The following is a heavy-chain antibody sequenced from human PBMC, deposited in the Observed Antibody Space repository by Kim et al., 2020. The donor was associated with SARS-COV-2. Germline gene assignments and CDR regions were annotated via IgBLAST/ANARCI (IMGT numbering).Heavy chain of an antibody. V-gene: IGHV1-69*13. Sequence: SVKVSCKASGGNFSSYAISWVRQAPGQGLEWMGGIIPIFGTANYAQKFQGRVTITADESTSTAYMELSSLRSEDTAVYYCARGPGILTGYYPLYYYYGMDVWGQGTTVTVSS. D-gene: IGHD3-9*01. J-gene: IGHJ6*02. CDR2: IIPIFGTA. CDR1: GGNFSSYA. CDR3: ARGPGILTGYYPLYYYYGMDV.